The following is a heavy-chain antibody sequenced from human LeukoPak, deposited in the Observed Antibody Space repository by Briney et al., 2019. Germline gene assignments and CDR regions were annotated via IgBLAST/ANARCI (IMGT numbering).Heavy chain of an antibody. CDR3: ARDVYCSGGSCYPRSGWFDP. Sequence: GASVKVSCKASGYTFTSYGISWVRQAPGQGLEWMGWISAYNSNTNYAQKLQGRVAMTTDTSTSTAYMELRSLRSDDTAVYYCARDVYCSGGSCYPRSGWFDPWGQGTLVTVSS. CDR2: ISAYNSNT. D-gene: IGHD2-15*01. J-gene: IGHJ5*02. V-gene: IGHV1-18*01. CDR1: GYTFTSYG.